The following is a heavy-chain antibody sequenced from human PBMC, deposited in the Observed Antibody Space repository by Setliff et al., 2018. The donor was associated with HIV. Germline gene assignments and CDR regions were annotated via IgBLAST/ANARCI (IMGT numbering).Heavy chain of an antibody. V-gene: IGHV1-18*01. J-gene: IGHJ6*03. CDR2: SHAYNGNV. D-gene: IGHD3-10*01. CDR3: ARGRGSQSYYYLDV. CDR1: GYTFTTSA. Sequence: GASVKVSCKASGYTFTTSAISWVRQAPGQELQWMGWSHAYNGNVNYARKFQGRVTMTTDTSTNTAYMELRSLRSDDTAVYYCARGRGSQSYYYLDVWGKGTTVTVSS.